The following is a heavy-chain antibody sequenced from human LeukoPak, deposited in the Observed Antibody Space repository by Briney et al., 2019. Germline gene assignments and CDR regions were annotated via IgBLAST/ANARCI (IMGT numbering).Heavy chain of an antibody. Sequence: PGGSLRLSCAASGFTFSSYAMSWVRQAPGKGLEWVANTKQDGSEKYYVDSVKGRFTISRDNAKNSLYLQMNSLRAEDTALYYCAKDTSGKWELLFDYWGQGTLVTVSS. J-gene: IGHJ4*02. CDR3: AKDTSGKWELLFDY. V-gene: IGHV3-7*03. CDR2: TKQDGSEK. D-gene: IGHD1-26*01. CDR1: GFTFSSYA.